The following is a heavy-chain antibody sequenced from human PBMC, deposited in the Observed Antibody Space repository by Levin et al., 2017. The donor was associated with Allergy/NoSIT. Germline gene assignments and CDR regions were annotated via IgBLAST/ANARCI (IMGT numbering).Heavy chain of an antibody. CDR2: IYSGGST. V-gene: IGHV3-53*01. J-gene: IGHJ2*01. D-gene: IGHD3-10*01. CDR1: GFTVSSNY. CDR3: ARDAPTSRVRGHFDL. Sequence: LTCAASGFTVSSNYMSWVRQAPGKGLEWVSVIYSGGSTYYADSVQGRFTISRDNSKNTLYLQMNSLRAEATAVYYCARDAPTSRVRGHFDLWGRGTLVTVSS.